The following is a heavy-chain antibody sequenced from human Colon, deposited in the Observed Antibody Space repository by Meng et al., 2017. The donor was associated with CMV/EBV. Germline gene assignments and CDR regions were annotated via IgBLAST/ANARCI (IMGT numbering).Heavy chain of an antibody. Sequence: GPPGAASAEVKKPGASVKVTCKASGYTFTDNSMNWVRKAPGQGLEWMGWINPNSGGTNYAQKFQGTVTMTRDTSISTASMELSRLRSDDTAVYYCARGKNYYDSSGYRTGLDYWGQGTLVTVSS. CDR3: ARGKNYYDSSGYRTGLDY. CDR1: GYTFTDNS. CDR2: INPNSGGT. V-gene: IGHV1-2*02. J-gene: IGHJ4*02. D-gene: IGHD3-22*01.